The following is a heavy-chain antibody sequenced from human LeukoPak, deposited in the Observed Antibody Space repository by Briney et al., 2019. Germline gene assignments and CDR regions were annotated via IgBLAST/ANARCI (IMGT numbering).Heavy chain of an antibody. D-gene: IGHD3-3*01. CDR3: ARHGGITIFGVAQPGGAFDI. CDR2: IIPVFGTT. V-gene: IGHV1-69*05. Sequence: SVKVSCKASGGTFSRYAISWVRQAPGQGIQWMGEIIPVFGTTNYAQNFQGRVTITTDESTSIAYMELSSLRLDDTAVYYCARHGGITIFGVAQPGGAFDIWGQGTVVTVSS. CDR1: GGTFSRYA. J-gene: IGHJ3*02.